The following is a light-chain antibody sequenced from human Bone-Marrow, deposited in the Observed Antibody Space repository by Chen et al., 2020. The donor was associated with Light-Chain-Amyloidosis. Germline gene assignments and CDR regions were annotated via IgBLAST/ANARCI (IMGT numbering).Light chain of an antibody. V-gene: IGLV3-21*02. CDR2: DDC. J-gene: IGLJ3*02. CDR1: NIGSTS. CDR3: QVWDRSSDRPV. Sequence: SYVLTQPSSVSVAPGQTATIACGGNNIGSTSVHWYQQTPGQAPLLVVYDDCDRPSVIPERLSGSNSGNTATLTISRVEAGDEADYYCQVWDRSSDRPVFGGGTKLTVL.